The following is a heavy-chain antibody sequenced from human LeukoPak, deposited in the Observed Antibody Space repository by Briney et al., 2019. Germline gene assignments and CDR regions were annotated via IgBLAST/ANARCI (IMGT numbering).Heavy chain of an antibody. D-gene: IGHD5-18*01. CDR3: AKETIKYIYGPGAFDI. CDR2: ISSSGDGT. CDR1: GFTFSTYA. J-gene: IGHJ3*02. Sequence: HPGGSLRLSCAASGFTFSTYAMTWVRQAPGKGLEWVSTISSSGDGTYYADSVKGRFTTSRDNSKNTLYLQMNSLRAEDTALYYCAKETIKYIYGPGAFDIWGQGTLVTVSS. V-gene: IGHV3-23*01.